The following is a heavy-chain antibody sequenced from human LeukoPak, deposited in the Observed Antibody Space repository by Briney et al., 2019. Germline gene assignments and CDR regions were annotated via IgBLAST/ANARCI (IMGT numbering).Heavy chain of an antibody. CDR2: IYYSGST. V-gene: IGHV4-30-4*01. CDR1: GGSISSGDYY. Sequence: SETLSLTCTVSGGSISSGDYYWSWIRQPPGKGLEWIGYIYYSGSTYYNPSLKSRVTISVDTSKNQFSLKLSSVTAADTAVYYCARTDRSSGFDYWGQETLVTVSS. CDR3: ARTDRSSGFDY. J-gene: IGHJ4*02.